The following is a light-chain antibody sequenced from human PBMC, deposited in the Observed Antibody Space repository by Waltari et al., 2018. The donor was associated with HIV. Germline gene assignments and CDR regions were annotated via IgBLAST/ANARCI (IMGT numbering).Light chain of an antibody. CDR2: DNS. V-gene: IGLV1-40*01. CDR1: SSNIGAGHD. CDR3: QSYDSSLSGGV. Sequence: QSVLTQPPSVSGAPGQRVTISCTGSSSNIGAGHDVHWYQQLPGTAPKLLIYDNSNRPSGVPDRFSGSKSGTSASLAITGLQAEDEADYYCQSYDSSLSGGVFGGGTKLTVL. J-gene: IGLJ3*02.